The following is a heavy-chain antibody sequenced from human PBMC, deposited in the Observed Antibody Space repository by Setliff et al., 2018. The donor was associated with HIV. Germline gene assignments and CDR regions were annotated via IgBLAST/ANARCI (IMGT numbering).Heavy chain of an antibody. V-gene: IGHV3-30*04. CDR2: ILYDGSNK. D-gene: IGHD6-13*01. Sequence: PGGSLRLSCEASGFSFSSYTMNWVRQAPGKGLEWVAVILYDGSNKYYADSVKGRFTISRDNLKKRVYLQMSSLRPEDTAVYYCARDCRVGWVFTYGMDVWGQGTLVTVSS. J-gene: IGHJ6*02. CDR1: GFSFSSYT. CDR3: ARDCRVGWVFTYGMDV.